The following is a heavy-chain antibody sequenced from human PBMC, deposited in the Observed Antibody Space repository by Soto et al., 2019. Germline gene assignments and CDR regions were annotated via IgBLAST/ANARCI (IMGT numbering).Heavy chain of an antibody. CDR2: ISGSGGTT. D-gene: IGHD1-26*01. CDR3: AKGANEPIDS. V-gene: IGHV3-23*01. J-gene: IGHJ4*02. CDR1: GFNFDIDA. Sequence: EMQLLESGGGLVQSGGSLRLSCVASGFNFDIDAMSWVRQAPGKGLEWVSSISGSGGTTFYADSVKGRFIISRDNSKNTLYVQMNSLRADDTAVYYCAKGANEPIDSWGQGTLVTVSS.